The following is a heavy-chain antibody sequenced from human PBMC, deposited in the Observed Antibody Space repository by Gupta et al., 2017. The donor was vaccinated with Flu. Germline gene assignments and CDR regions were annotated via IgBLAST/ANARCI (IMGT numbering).Heavy chain of an antibody. CDR3: AHTATGSPYYYYMDV. Sequence: GVGVGWIRKPPGKALEGLAVTYWDDDKSYSPSLKSRLTITKDNSKNQVVRTMTNMDTVETATYYCAHTATGSPYYYYMDVWGKGTTVTVSS. J-gene: IGHJ6*03. CDR1: GVG. D-gene: IGHD4-4*01. V-gene: IGHV2-5*02. CDR2: TYWDDDK.